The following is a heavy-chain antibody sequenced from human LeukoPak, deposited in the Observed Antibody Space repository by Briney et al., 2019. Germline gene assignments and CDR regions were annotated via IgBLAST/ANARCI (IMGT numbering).Heavy chain of an antibody. D-gene: IGHD6-13*01. CDR3: AKTHSSSWGIFDY. J-gene: IGHJ4*02. Sequence: GGSLRLSCATSGFTFSSYGMHWDRQAPGEGLEWVAFIRNDGSTKYFADSVKGRFTISRDNSKNTLYLQMNSLRAEDTAVYYCAKTHSSSWGIFDYWGQGTLVTVSS. CDR1: GFTFSSYG. CDR2: IRNDGSTK. V-gene: IGHV3-30*02.